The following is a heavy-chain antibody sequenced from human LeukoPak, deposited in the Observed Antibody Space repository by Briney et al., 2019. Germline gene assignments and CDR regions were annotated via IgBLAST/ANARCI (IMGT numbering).Heavy chain of an antibody. J-gene: IGHJ4*02. V-gene: IGHV3-13*01. CDR2: IGTAGDA. CDR3: ARGDILTGYVDY. CDR1: GYTFSSYD. Sequence: PGGSLILACAASGYTFSSYDMHWVRQATGIGLEWVSAIGTAGDAYYPGSVKGRFTISRENTKNSLYLQMNSLRAGDTAVYYCARGDILTGYVDYWGQGTLVTVSS. D-gene: IGHD3-9*01.